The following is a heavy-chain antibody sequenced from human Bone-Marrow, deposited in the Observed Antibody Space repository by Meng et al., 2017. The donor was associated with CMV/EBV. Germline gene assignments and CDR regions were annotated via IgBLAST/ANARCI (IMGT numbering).Heavy chain of an antibody. CDR2: TYYRSKWGS. V-gene: IGHV6-1*01. D-gene: IGHD3-16*01. Sequence: SQTLPLTCAISGDSVSSNRAAWNWIRQSPSRGLEWLGRTYYRSKWGSDYGVSVKSRITINSDTSKNQFSLHLNSVTPEDTALYYCAKDLGLLLRVFDYWGLGTLVTVSS. CDR3: AKDLGLLLRVFDY. CDR1: GDSVSSNRAA. J-gene: IGHJ4*02.